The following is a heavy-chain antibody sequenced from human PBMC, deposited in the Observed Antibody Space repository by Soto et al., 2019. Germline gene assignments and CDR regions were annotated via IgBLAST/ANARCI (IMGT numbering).Heavy chain of an antibody. CDR3: ARVDYYDSSGYPAGFDY. Sequence: SETLSLTCAVYGGSFSGYYWSWIRQPPGKGLEWIGEINHSGSTNYNPSLKSRVTISVDTSKNQFSLKLSSVTAADTAVYYCARVDYYDSSGYPAGFDYWGQGTLVTVSS. V-gene: IGHV4-34*01. J-gene: IGHJ4*02. CDR1: GGSFSGYY. CDR2: INHSGST. D-gene: IGHD3-22*01.